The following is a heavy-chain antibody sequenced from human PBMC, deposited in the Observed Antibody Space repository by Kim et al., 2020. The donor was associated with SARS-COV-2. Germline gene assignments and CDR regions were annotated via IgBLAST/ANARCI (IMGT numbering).Heavy chain of an antibody. CDR2: ISYDGSNK. J-gene: IGHJ6*02. V-gene: IGHV3-30*18. CDR3: AKDYRKGYYDILTGYSYYGMDV. D-gene: IGHD3-9*01. Sequence: GGSLRLSCAASGFTFSSYGMHLVRQAPGKGLEWVAVISYDGSNKYYADSVKGRFTISRDNSKNTLYLQMNSLRAEDTAVYYCAKDYRKGYYDILTGYSYYGMDVWGQGTTVTVSS. CDR1: GFTFSSYG.